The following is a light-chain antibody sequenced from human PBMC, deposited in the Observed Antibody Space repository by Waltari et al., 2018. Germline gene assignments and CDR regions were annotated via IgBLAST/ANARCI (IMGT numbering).Light chain of an antibody. CDR1: SNDVGGYNS. J-gene: IGLJ2*01. V-gene: IGLV2-14*01. CDR3: SSQSSNDVVL. Sequence: QSALTQPAPVSGSPGQSVTIFCARTSNDVGGYNSVPWYQEHPGQAPRVIIYDVSDRPSGVSDRFSGSKSGNTASLTISGLQAEDEADYYCSSQSSNDVVLFGGGTKLTVL. CDR2: DVS.